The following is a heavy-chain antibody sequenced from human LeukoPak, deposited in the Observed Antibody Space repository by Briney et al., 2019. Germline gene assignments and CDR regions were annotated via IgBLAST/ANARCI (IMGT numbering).Heavy chain of an antibody. CDR3: ARPYDYLWGSYRNDAFEI. CDR1: GYTFVANH. CDR2: INPNSGGT. Sequence: ASVKVSCKTSGYTFVANHLHWVRQAPRQGPEWMGWINPNSGGTNYAQQFQGRVTMTRDTSISTVYMELSRLRSDDTAVYFCARPYDYLWGSYRNDAFEIWGQGTMVTVSS. J-gene: IGHJ3*02. V-gene: IGHV1-2*02. D-gene: IGHD3-16*02.